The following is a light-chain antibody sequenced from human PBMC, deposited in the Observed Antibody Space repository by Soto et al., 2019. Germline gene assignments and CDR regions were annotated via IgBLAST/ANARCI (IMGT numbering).Light chain of an antibody. CDR2: DVS. CDR1: SSDVGGYNY. CDR3: CSYAGSYTFV. Sequence: QSALTQPRSVSGSPGQSVTISCTGTSSDVGGYNYVSWYQQHPGKAPKLMIYDVSKRPSGVPDRFSGSKSGNTASLTISGLQAEDEAHYYCCSYAGSYTFVFGTGTKVTAL. J-gene: IGLJ1*01. V-gene: IGLV2-11*01.